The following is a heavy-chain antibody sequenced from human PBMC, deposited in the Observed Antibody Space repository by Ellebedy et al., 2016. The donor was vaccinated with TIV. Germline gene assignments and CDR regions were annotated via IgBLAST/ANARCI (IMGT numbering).Heavy chain of an antibody. CDR3: ARHHTVERGAIDY. CDR2: IYYSGNT. J-gene: IGHJ4*02. CDR1: GGSINRSSYY. D-gene: IGHD1-1*01. Sequence: MPGGSLRLSCTVSGGSINRSSYYWGWIRQPPGKGLEWIGKIYYSGNTYYNPSLKSRVTISVDTSKNQFSLKLSSVTAADTAVYYCARHHTVERGAIDYWGQGTLVTVSS. V-gene: IGHV4-39*01.